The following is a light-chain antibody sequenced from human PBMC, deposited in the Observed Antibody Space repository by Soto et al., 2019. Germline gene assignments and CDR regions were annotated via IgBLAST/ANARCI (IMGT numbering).Light chain of an antibody. V-gene: IGLV2-14*01. CDR1: SSDIGGYNY. Sequence: QLVLTQPASVSGSPGQSITISCTGTSSDIGGYNYVSWYQQHPGRAPKLMISEVSNRPSGVSNRFSGSKSGNTASLTISGLQAEDEAAYYCSSYTRSSLRVIFGGGTKLTVL. CDR3: SSYTRSSLRVI. J-gene: IGLJ2*01. CDR2: EVS.